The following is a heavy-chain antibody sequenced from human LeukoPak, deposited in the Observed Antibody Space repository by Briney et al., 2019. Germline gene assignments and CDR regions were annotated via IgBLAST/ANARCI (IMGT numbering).Heavy chain of an antibody. CDR3: ARGPDAGSDILTGYYNS. V-gene: IGHV1-8*01. CDR1: GYTFTSYD. D-gene: IGHD3-9*01. Sequence: ASVKVSCKASGYTFTSYDINWVRQATGQGLEWMGWMNPNSGNTGYAQKFQGRVTMTRNTSKSTDYMELNSLRSEDTAVYYCARGPDAGSDILTGYYNSWGQGTLVTVSS. J-gene: IGHJ4*02. CDR2: MNPNSGNT.